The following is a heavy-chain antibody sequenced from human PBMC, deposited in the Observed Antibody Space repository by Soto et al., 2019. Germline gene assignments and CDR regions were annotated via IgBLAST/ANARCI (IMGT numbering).Heavy chain of an antibody. CDR1: GFTFSSYG. Sequence: QVQLVESGGGVVQPGRSLRLSCAASGFTFSSYGMHWVRQAPGKGLDWVAVIWYDGSNKYYADSVKGRFTISSDNSKNTLYLQTNTLRAEDTAVSYCARDPAPDYDAVGDPDHWGQGTLFTVSS. CDR3: ARDPAPDYDAVGDPDH. J-gene: IGHJ4*02. V-gene: IGHV3-33*01. CDR2: IWYDGSNK. D-gene: IGHD3-3*01.